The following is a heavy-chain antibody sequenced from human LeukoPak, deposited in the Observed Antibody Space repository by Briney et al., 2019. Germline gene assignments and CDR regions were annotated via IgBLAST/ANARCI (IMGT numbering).Heavy chain of an antibody. D-gene: IGHD3-3*01. CDR2: IIPIFGTA. Sequence: SVKVSCKASGGTFSSYAISWVRQAPGQGLEWMGGIIPIFGTANYAQKFQGRVTITTDESTSTAYMELSSLRSEDTAVYYCARATHLPIFGEVTLDYWGQGTLVTVSS. V-gene: IGHV1-69*05. CDR3: ARATHLPIFGEVTLDY. CDR1: GGTFSSYA. J-gene: IGHJ4*02.